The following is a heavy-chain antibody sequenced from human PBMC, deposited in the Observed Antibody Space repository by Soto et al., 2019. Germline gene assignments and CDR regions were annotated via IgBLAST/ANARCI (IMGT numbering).Heavy chain of an antibody. V-gene: IGHV4-59*08. Sequence: QVQLQESGPGLVKPSETMSLSCTVSGGSISSYYWSWFRQSPGKRMEWIGYVHHSWGSSYNPPLQSRVAISLDTSKSQFSLTVTSVTATDTAVYYFARQVFGPLHGLVDVWGQGTTVTVSS. D-gene: IGHD3-10*02. CDR1: GGSISSYY. J-gene: IGHJ6*02. CDR2: VHHSWGS. CDR3: ARQVFGPLHGLVDV.